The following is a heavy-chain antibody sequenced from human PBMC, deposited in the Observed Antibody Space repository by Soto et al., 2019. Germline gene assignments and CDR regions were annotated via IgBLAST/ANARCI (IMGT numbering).Heavy chain of an antibody. J-gene: IGHJ4*02. CDR3: AKEPIYRLQYHDYFDY. D-gene: IGHD4-4*01. CDR2: ISGSGGST. Sequence: PGGSLRLSCAASGFTFSSYAMSWVRQAPWKGLEWVSAISGSGGSTYYADSVKGRFTISRDNSKNTLYLQMNSLRAEDTAVYYCAKEPIYRLQYHDYFDYWGQGTLVTVYS. V-gene: IGHV3-23*01. CDR1: GFTFSSYA.